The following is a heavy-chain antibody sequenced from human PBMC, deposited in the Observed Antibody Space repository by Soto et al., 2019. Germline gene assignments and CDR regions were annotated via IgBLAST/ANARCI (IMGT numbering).Heavy chain of an antibody. D-gene: IGHD6-13*01. CDR1: GGSISSYY. J-gene: IGHJ4*02. CDR2: IYYSGST. V-gene: IGHV4-59*12. CDR3: ARGREGGRQLVFYY. Sequence: SETLSLTCAVSGGSISSYYWNWIRQPPGAGLEWIGYIYYSGSTKYNPSLESRVTMSVDRSKNQFSLKLSSVTAADTAVYYCARGREGGRQLVFYYWGQGTLVTVSS.